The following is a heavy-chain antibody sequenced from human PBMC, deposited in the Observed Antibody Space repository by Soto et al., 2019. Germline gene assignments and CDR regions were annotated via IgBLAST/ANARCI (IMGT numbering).Heavy chain of an antibody. D-gene: IGHD5-18*01. CDR2: INWNGGST. Sequence: VQLVESGGGVVRPGGSLRLSCAASGFTFDDYGMSWVRQAPGKGLEWVSGINWNGGSTGYADSVKGRFTISRDNAKNSLYLQMNSLRAEDTALYYCARDGVQLWILTTGAFDIWGQGTMVTVSS. J-gene: IGHJ3*02. V-gene: IGHV3-20*04. CDR3: ARDGVQLWILTTGAFDI. CDR1: GFTFDDYG.